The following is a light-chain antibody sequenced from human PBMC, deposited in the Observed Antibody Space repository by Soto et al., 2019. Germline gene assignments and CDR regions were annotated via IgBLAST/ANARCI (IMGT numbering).Light chain of an antibody. CDR2: KAS. V-gene: IGKV1-5*03. CDR1: QSISSW. Sequence: DIQMTQSPSTLSASVGDRFTITCRASQSISSWLAWYQQKPGKAPKLLIYKASSLESGVPSRFSGSGSGTEFTLTISSLQPDDFATYYCKQYNSYWTFGQGTKVEIK. J-gene: IGKJ1*01. CDR3: KQYNSYWT.